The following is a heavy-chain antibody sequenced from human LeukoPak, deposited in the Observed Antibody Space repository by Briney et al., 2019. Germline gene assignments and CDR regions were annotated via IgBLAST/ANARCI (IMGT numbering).Heavy chain of an antibody. CDR1: GGSFSGYY. V-gene: IGHV4-34*01. Sequence: SETLSLTCAVYGGSFSGYYWSWIRQPPGKGLEWIGEINHSGSTNYNPSLKSRVTISVDTSKNQFSLKLSSVTAADTAVYYCARKRAAIYYYDSSGYYDYWGQGTLVTVSS. J-gene: IGHJ4*02. CDR2: INHSGST. CDR3: ARKRAAIYYYDSSGYYDY. D-gene: IGHD3-22*01.